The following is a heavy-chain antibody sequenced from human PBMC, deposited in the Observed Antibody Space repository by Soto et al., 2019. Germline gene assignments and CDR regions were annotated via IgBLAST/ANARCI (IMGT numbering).Heavy chain of an antibody. D-gene: IGHD1-26*01. V-gene: IGHV4-39*01. CDR1: GGSISSTNYY. CDR3: ACPYRSRFDS. CDR2: IDYSGNT. Sequence: QLQLQESGPGLVKPSETLSLTCTVSGGSISSTNYYWGWIRKPPGKGLELIGSIDYSGNTYYNPSLKSRVTISVDTSKNQFSLKLSSVTAADTAMYYCACPYRSRFDSWGQGTLVTVSS. J-gene: IGHJ4*02.